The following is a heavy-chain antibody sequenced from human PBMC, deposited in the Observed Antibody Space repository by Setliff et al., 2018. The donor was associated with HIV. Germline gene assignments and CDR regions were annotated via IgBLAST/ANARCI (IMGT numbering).Heavy chain of an antibody. CDR3: VLASIVSTARWNH. V-gene: IGHV1-2*02. CDR2: INPNSGAT. CDR1: GYTFSAYY. D-gene: IGHD1-26*01. Sequence: ASVKVSCKASGYTFSAYYLHWVRRAPGQGLEWMGWINPNSGATNYAHNFQGRVTMTRDASISTAYMDLSSLTSDDTAVYYCVLASIVSTARWNHWGRGTLVTVSS. J-gene: IGHJ5*02.